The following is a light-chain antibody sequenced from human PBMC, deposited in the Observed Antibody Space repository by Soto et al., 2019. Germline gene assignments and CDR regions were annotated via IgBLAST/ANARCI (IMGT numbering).Light chain of an antibody. J-gene: IGKJ1*01. CDR3: PHYGSSPWT. CDR1: QTVSGSY. Sequence: EIVLTQSECTLSFSPGESAILSCRASQTVSGSYLAWFQQKPGQAPRLLIYDASTMAAGVPDRFSGSGSGTDFSLTIKCLKHEDCAVDDCPHYGSSPWTFGKRTKVEIK. CDR2: DAS. V-gene: IGKV3-20*01.